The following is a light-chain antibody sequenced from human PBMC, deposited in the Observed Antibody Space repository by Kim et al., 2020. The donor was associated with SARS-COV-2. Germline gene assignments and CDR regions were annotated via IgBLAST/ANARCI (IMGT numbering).Light chain of an antibody. CDR2: DVS. J-gene: IGLJ3*02. CDR3: SSYTSSSTWV. V-gene: IGLV2-14*01. Sequence: QSALTQPASVSGSPGQSITISCTGTSSDVGGYNYVSWYQQHPGKAPQLIIYDVSKRPSGVSNRFSGSKSGSTASLTISGLQGEDEADYYCSSYTSSSTWVFGGGTQLTVL. CDR1: SSDVGGYNY.